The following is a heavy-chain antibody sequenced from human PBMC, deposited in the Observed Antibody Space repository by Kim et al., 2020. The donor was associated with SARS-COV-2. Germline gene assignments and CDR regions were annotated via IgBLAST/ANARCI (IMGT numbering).Heavy chain of an antibody. CDR3: ARQTGYSSSWYSEPYYYYGMDV. Sequence: GESLKISCKGSGYSFTSYWIGWVRQMPGKGLEWMGIIYPGDSDTRYSPSFQGQVTISADKSISTAYLQWSSLKASDTAMYYCARQTGYSSSWYSEPYYYYGMDVWGQGTTVTVSS. D-gene: IGHD6-13*01. V-gene: IGHV5-51*01. CDR1: GYSFTSYW. J-gene: IGHJ6*02. CDR2: IYPGDSDT.